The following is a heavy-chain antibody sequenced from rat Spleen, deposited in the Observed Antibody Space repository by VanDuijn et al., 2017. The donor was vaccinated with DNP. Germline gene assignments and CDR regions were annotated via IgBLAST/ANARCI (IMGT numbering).Heavy chain of an antibody. D-gene: IGHD1-7*01. CDR2: ISTSGGST. CDR1: GFTFSNYG. CDR3: TTTPTGRGFAY. V-gene: IGHV5-27*01. Sequence: EVQLVESGGGLVQPGGSLKLSCAASGFTFSNYGMAWVRQAPKKGLEWVATISTSGGSTYYRDSVKGRFTISRDNAKSTLYLQMDSLRSEDTATYSCTTTPTGRGFAYWGQGVMVTFSS. J-gene: IGHJ2*01.